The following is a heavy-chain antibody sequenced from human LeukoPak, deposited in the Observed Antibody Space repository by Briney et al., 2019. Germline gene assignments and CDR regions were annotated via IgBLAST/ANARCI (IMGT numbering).Heavy chain of an antibody. J-gene: IGHJ3*02. Sequence: SETLSLTCTVSGGSISTGSYYWGWIRQPPGKGLEWIGSFHYSGSTYYNPSLKSRVTLSVDTSKNQFSLKLRSVTAADTAVYYCARQERGYDGSGHRAFDIWGQGTMVTISS. CDR2: FHYSGST. D-gene: IGHD3-22*01. V-gene: IGHV4-39*01. CDR1: GGSISTGSYY. CDR3: ARQERGYDGSGHRAFDI.